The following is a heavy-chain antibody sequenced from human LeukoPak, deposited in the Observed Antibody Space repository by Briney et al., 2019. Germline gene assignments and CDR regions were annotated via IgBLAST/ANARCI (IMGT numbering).Heavy chain of an antibody. V-gene: IGHV1-46*01. CDR1: GYTFTSYY. D-gene: IGHD5-24*01. J-gene: IGHJ4*02. CDR2: INPSGGST. Sequence: ASVKVSCKASGYTFTSYYMHWVRQAPGQGLEWMGIINPSGGSTSYAQKFQGRVTMTEDTSTDTAYMELSSLRSEDTAVYYCATRTNRDGYNLMPDYWGQGTLVTVSS. CDR3: ATRTNRDGYNLMPDY.